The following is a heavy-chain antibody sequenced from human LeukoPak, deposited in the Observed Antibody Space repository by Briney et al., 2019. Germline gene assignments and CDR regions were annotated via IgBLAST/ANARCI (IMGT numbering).Heavy chain of an antibody. Sequence: SETLSLTCTVSGGSISSTNYYWGWIRQPPGKGLEWIGSIYYSGSTYYNPSLKSRVTISVDTSKNQFSLKLSSVTAADTAVYYCARARQIDYRSSSGPTFDPWGQGTLVTVSS. D-gene: IGHD6-6*01. CDR1: GGSISSTNYY. V-gene: IGHV4-39*07. J-gene: IGHJ5*02. CDR2: IYYSGST. CDR3: ARARQIDYRSSSGPTFDP.